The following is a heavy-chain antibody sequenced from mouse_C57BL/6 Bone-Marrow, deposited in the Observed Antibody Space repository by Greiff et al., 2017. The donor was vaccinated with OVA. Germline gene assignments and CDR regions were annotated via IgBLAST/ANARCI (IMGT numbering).Heavy chain of an antibody. CDR2: ISDGGSYT. V-gene: IGHV5-4*01. Sequence: EVQLVESGGGLVKPGGSLKLSCAASGFTFSSYAMSWVRQTPEKRLEWVATISDGGSYTYYPDNVKGRFTISRDNAKNNLYLQMSHLKSEDTAMYYCARDGASGYWGQGTTLTVSS. D-gene: IGHD3-1*01. CDR3: ARDGASGY. J-gene: IGHJ2*01. CDR1: GFTFSSYA.